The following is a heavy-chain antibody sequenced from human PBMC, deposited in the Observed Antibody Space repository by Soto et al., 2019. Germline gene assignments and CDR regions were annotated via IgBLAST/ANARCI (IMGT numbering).Heavy chain of an antibody. J-gene: IGHJ4*02. CDR2: ISGSGGST. CDR3: AKEHTTGIAVAGTYLFDY. D-gene: IGHD6-19*01. Sequence: GGSLRLSCAASGFTFSSYAMSWVRQAPGKGLEWVSAISGSGGSTYYADSVKGRFTISRDNSKNTLYLQMNSLRAEDTAVYYCAKEHTTGIAVAGTYLFDYWGQGTLVTVSS. V-gene: IGHV3-23*01. CDR1: GFTFSSYA.